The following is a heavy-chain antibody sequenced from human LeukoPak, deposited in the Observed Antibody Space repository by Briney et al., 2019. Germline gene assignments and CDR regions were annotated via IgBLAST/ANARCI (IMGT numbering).Heavy chain of an antibody. V-gene: IGHV4-30-4*01. D-gene: IGHD2-21*02. CDR2: IYYSGST. Sequence: GWIRXXPGKGLEWIGYIYYSGSTYYNPSLKSRVTISVDTSKNQFSLKLSSVTAADTAVYYCALASVGHYYFDYWGQGTLVTVSS. J-gene: IGHJ4*02. CDR3: ALASVGHYYFDY.